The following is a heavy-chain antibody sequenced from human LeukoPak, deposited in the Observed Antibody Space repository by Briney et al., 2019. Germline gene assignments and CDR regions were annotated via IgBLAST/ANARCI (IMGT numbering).Heavy chain of an antibody. Sequence: QSGGSLRLSCAASGITLSNYGMSWVRQATGKGPEWVAGISASGDTTNYADSVKGRFTISRDNPKNTLYLQMNSLTVEDTAVYFCAKRGVVIRVILVGFHKEAYYFDSWGQGALVTVSS. CDR1: GITLSNYG. CDR2: ISASGDTT. J-gene: IGHJ4*02. V-gene: IGHV3-23*01. D-gene: IGHD3-22*01. CDR3: AKRGVVIRVILVGFHKEAYYFDS.